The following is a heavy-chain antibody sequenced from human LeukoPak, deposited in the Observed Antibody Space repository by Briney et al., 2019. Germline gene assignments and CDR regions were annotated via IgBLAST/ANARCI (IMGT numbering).Heavy chain of an antibody. V-gene: IGHV3-53*01. J-gene: IGHJ4*02. CDR1: GFTVSSNY. D-gene: IGHD5-24*01. CDR3: ASGRDGYNYASSY. Sequence: PGGSLRLSCAASGFTVSSNYMSWVRQAPGKGLEWVSVIYSGGSTYYADSVKGRFTISRDNSKNTLYLQMNSLRAEDTAVYYCASGRDGYNYASSYWGQGTLVTVSS. CDR2: IYSGGST.